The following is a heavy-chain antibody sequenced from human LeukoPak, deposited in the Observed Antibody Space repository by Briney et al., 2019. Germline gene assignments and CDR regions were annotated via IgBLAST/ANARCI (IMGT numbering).Heavy chain of an antibody. D-gene: IGHD6-6*01. J-gene: IGHJ4*02. CDR1: GFTFGGYS. Sequence: PGGSLRLSCAASGFTFGGYSMNWVRQAPGKGLEWVSSISSSGSHIYYADSVRGRFTISRDTTKNSLYLQMNSLRAEDTAVYYCARDPLVGSSPFDFWGQGTLVTVSS. CDR2: ISSSGSHI. CDR3: ARDPLVGSSPFDF. V-gene: IGHV3-21*01.